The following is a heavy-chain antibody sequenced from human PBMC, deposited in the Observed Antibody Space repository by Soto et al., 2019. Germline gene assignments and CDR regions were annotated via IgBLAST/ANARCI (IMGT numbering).Heavy chain of an antibody. J-gene: IGHJ3*02. V-gene: IGHV3-23*01. CDR1: GFTFSTYS. CDR3: AKCMQAYWNYDAHHI. Sequence: PVGSLRLSCAASGFTFSTYSMTWVRQAPGKGLEWVAHITATGGNTYYADSVRGRFTISRDTSGNTLYLQMNSLRAGDTALYYCAKCMQAYWNYDAHHIWGQGTMVTVSS. CDR2: ITATGGNT. D-gene: IGHD1-7*01.